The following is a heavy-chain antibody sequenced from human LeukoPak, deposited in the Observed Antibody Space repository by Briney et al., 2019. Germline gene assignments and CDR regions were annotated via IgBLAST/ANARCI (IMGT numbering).Heavy chain of an antibody. Sequence: RGSLRLSCAASGFTFSSYGMSWVRQAPGKGLEWVSAISGSGGSTYYADSVKGRFTISRDNSKNTLYLQMNSLRAEDTAVYYCAKDLEGLPLWFGESPFDYWGQGTLVTVSS. J-gene: IGHJ4*02. CDR2: ISGSGGST. CDR3: AKDLEGLPLWFGESPFDY. D-gene: IGHD3-10*01. V-gene: IGHV3-23*01. CDR1: GFTFSSYG.